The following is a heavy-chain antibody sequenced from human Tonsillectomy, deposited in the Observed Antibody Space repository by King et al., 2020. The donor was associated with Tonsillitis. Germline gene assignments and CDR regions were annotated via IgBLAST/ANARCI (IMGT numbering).Heavy chain of an antibody. Sequence: VQLVESGGGLVQPGGSLRLSCAASGFTFTSSAMAWVRQAPGKGLEWVSGISGSGGTTHYADYVKGRFTISRDNSKNTLYLQMNILGDEDTALYYCAKVVSTAMVYYFDYWGQGTLVTVSS. CDR2: ISGSGGTT. CDR3: AKVVSTAMVYYFDY. CDR1: GFTFTSSA. V-gene: IGHV3-23*04. D-gene: IGHD5-18*01. J-gene: IGHJ4*02.